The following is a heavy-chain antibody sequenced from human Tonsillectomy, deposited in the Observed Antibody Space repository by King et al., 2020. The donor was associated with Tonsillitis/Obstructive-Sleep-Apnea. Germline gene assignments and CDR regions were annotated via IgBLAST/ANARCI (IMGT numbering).Heavy chain of an antibody. CDR2: INHRGST. V-gene: IGHV4-34*01. CDR1: GGSFSGYY. CDR3: TRGAGSGSSDLDQ. Sequence: VQLQQWGAGLLKPSETLSLTCAVYGGSFSGYYWSWIRQPPGKGLEWIGEINHRGSTSSNPSLKSRVTISLDTSKNQFSLKLTSVTAADTAVYYCTRGAGSGSSDLDQWGQGTLVTVSS. J-gene: IGHJ4*02. D-gene: IGHD3-10*01.